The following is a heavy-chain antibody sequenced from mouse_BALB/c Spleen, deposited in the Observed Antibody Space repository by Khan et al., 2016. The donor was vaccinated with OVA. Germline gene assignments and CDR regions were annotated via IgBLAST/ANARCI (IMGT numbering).Heavy chain of an antibody. CDR1: VYTFTDYA. CDR2: ISTYSGNT. D-gene: IGHD2-3*01. J-gene: IGHJ2*01. Sequence: QVQLKQSGPELVRPGVSVKISCKGSVYTFTDYAMHWVKQSHAKSLEWIGLISTYSGNTNYNQKFKGKATMTVDKSSSTAYMELARLTSEDSAIYYCARPAYDGYYDYWGQGTTLTVSS. CDR3: ARPAYDGYYDY. V-gene: IGHV1S137*01.